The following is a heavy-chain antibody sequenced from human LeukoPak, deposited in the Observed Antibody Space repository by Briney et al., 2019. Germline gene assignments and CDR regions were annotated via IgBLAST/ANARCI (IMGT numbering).Heavy chain of an antibody. Sequence: PSETLSLTCTVSGGSISSSSYYWGWIRQPPGKGLEWIGSIYYSGSTYYNPSLKSRVTISVDTSKNQFSLKLSFVTAADTAVYYCARRYYYDSSGYYSDAFDIWGQGTMVTVSS. CDR3: ARRYYYDSSGYYSDAFDI. CDR1: GGSISSSSYY. D-gene: IGHD3-22*01. CDR2: IYYSGST. V-gene: IGHV4-39*01. J-gene: IGHJ3*02.